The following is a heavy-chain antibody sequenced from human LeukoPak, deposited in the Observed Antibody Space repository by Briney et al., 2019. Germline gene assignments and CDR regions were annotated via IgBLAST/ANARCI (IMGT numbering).Heavy chain of an antibody. Sequence: ASVKVSCKAFGYTFVGYYMHWVRQAPGKGLEWMGGFDPEDGKTIYAQKFQGRVTMTEDTSTDTAYMELSSLISEDTAFYYCATAVVYYDSGSYSDFWGQGTLVTVSS. V-gene: IGHV1-24*01. CDR3: ATAVVYYDSGSYSDF. J-gene: IGHJ4*02. CDR2: FDPEDGKT. CDR1: GYTFVGYY. D-gene: IGHD3-10*01.